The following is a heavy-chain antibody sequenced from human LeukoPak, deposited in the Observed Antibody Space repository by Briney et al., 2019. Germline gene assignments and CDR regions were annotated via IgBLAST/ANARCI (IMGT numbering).Heavy chain of an antibody. J-gene: IGHJ6*03. Sequence: PGGSLRLACAASGFTFSSYSMNWVRQAPGKGLEWVSYISSSSSTIYYADSVKGRFTISRDNAKNSLYLQMNSLRAEDTAVYYCARVVVAAFYYYYYMDVWGKGTTVTVSS. CDR3: ARVVVAAFYYYYYMDV. CDR2: ISSSSSTI. D-gene: IGHD2-15*01. CDR1: GFTFSSYS. V-gene: IGHV3-48*01.